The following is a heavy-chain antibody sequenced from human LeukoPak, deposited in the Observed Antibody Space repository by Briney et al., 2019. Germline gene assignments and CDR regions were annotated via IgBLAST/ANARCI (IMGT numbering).Heavy chain of an antibody. CDR2: ISSSSSNI. V-gene: IGHV3-21*04. D-gene: IGHD3-10*01. Sequence: GGSLRLSCAASGFTFSSNAMNWVRQAPGKGLEWVSSISSSSSNIYYAGSVKGRFTISRDNAKNSLYLQINSLRAEDTAVYYCARGYFGSGSQRAYFDYWGQGTLVTVSS. J-gene: IGHJ4*02. CDR1: GFTFSSNA. CDR3: ARGYFGSGSQRAYFDY.